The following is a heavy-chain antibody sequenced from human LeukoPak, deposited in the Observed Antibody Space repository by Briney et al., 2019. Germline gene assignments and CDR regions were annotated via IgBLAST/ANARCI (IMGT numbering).Heavy chain of an antibody. CDR3: ARDSEQLGATGAFDI. CDR2: IYTSGST. V-gene: IGHV4-4*07. CDR1: GGSISSYY. D-gene: IGHD1-26*01. Sequence: SETLSLTCTVSGGSISSYYWSWIRQPAGKGLEWIGRIYTSGSTNYNPSLKSRVTMSVDTSKNQFSLKLSSVTAADTAVYYCARDSEQLGATGAFDIWGQGTMVTVSS. J-gene: IGHJ3*02.